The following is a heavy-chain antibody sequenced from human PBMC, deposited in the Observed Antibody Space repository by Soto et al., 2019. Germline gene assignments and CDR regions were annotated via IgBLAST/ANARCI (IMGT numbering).Heavy chain of an antibody. J-gene: IGHJ4*02. V-gene: IGHV3-7*01. CDR2: IKHDGSEK. CDR1: GFTFSDFW. Sequence: EVQLVESGGDLVQPGGSLRPSCAASGFTFSDFWMSWVRQAPGKGLDWVANIKHDGSEKYYVDSVEGRFTISRDNTKDSLYLQMNSLRAEDTAVYYCARGGSWGPDFWGQGTLVTVSS. D-gene: IGHD2-15*01. CDR3: ARGGSWGPDF.